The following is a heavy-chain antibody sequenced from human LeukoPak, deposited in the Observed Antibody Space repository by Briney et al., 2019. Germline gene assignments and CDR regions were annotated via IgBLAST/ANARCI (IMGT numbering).Heavy chain of an antibody. D-gene: IGHD6-19*01. V-gene: IGHV1-3*01. CDR2: INAGNGNT. CDR1: GYTFTSYA. CDR3: ARDPRGLAPGI. J-gene: IGHJ4*02. Sequence: GASVKVSCKASGYTFTSYAMHWVRQAPGQRLEWMGWINAGNGNTEYSQKFQGRVTITRDTSASTAYMELSSLRSEDTAVYYCARDPRGLAPGIWGQGTLVTVSS.